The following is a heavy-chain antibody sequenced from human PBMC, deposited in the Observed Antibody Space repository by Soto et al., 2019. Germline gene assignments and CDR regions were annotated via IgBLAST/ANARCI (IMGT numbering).Heavy chain of an antibody. CDR2: VHSSGST. J-gene: IGHJ4*02. CDR1: GTTTNSYY. V-gene: IGHV4-4*07. D-gene: IGHD3-10*01. Sequence: SDTLSLTCSLSGTTTNSYYCSWIRQPAGKGLEWIGRVHSSGSTIYNPSLKSRVTMSVDTSKNQFSLRLSSVTAADTAVYYCARSGDGPATLFDHWGQGALVTVSS. CDR3: ARSGDGPATLFDH.